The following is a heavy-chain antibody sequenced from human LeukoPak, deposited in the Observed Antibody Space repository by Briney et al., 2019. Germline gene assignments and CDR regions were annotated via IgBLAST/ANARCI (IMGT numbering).Heavy chain of an antibody. CDR3: ARELRFLEWLNNWFDP. Sequence: PSETLSLTCTVSGGSISSSSYYWGWIRQPPGKGLEWIGSIYYSGSTYYNPSLKSRVTISVDTSKNQFSLKLSSVTAADTAVYYCARELRFLEWLNNWFDPWGQGTLVTVSS. CDR2: IYYSGST. J-gene: IGHJ5*02. V-gene: IGHV4-39*07. D-gene: IGHD3-3*01. CDR1: GGSISSSSYY.